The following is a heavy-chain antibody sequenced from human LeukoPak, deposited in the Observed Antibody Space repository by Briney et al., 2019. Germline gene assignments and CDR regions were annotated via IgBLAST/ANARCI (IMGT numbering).Heavy chain of an antibody. J-gene: IGHJ4*02. D-gene: IGHD6-19*01. CDR3: ARDGYSSGWYTIDY. CDR1: GGSISSYY. V-gene: IGHV4-59*01. Sequence: SETLSLTCTVSGGSISSYYWSWIRQPPGKGLEWIGYIYYSGSTNYNPSLKSRVTISVDTSKNQFSLKLTSVTAADTAVYYCARDGYSSGWYTIDYWGQGTLVTVSS. CDR2: IYYSGST.